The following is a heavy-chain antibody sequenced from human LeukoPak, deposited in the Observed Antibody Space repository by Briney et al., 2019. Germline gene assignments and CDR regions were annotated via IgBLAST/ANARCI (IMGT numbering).Heavy chain of an antibody. CDR3: ARDDISSSHGAFDI. Sequence: SETLSLTCTVSGYSISSGYYWGWVRQPPGKGLEWIGSIYHSGSTYYNPSLKSRVTISVDTSKNQFSLKLSSVTAADTAVYYCARDDISSSHGAFDIWGQGTMVTVSS. V-gene: IGHV4-38-2*02. D-gene: IGHD3-3*02. CDR1: GYSISSGYY. CDR2: IYHSGST. J-gene: IGHJ3*02.